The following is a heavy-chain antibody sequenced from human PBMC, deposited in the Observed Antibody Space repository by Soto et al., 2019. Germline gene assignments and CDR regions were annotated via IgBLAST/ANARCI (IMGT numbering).Heavy chain of an antibody. V-gene: IGHV1-46*01. Sequence: VASVKVSCKASGYTFTSYYMHWVRQAPGQGLEWMGIINPSGGSTSYAQKFQGRVTMTRDTSTSTVYMELSSLRSEDTAVYYCARDRLNRVVTHPKGSDNWFDPWGQGTLVTVPS. D-gene: IGHD3-3*01. CDR3: ARDRLNRVVTHPKGSDNWFDP. CDR1: GYTFTSYY. CDR2: INPSGGST. J-gene: IGHJ5*02.